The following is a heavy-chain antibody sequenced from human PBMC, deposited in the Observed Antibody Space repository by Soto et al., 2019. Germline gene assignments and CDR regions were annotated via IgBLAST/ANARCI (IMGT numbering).Heavy chain of an antibody. V-gene: IGHV4-34*01. J-gene: IGHJ4*02. D-gene: IGHD6-6*01. CDR3: ARAPKVSGSSQTRPDF. CDR1: SGSFSGYY. CDR2: ISQSGST. Sequence: SETLSLTCSIYSGSFSGYYWSWIRQPPGKGLEWIGEISQSGSTNYSPSLKSRVSISIDTSKKQFSLNLASVSAADTAVYYCARAPKVSGSSQTRPDFWGQGTLVTVSS.